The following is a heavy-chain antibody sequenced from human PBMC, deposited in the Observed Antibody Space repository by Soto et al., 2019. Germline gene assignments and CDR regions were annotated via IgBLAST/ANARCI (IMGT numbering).Heavy chain of an antibody. CDR3: ATSLSSPAARPFDS. D-gene: IGHD2-2*01. CDR2: IIPIFGTA. Sequence: GASVKVSCKASGGTFSSYAISWVRQAPGQGLEWMGGIIPIFGTANYAQKFQGRVTITADKSTSTAYMELSSLRSEDTAVYYCATSLSSPAARPFDSWGQGTPVTVSS. V-gene: IGHV1-69*06. J-gene: IGHJ4*02. CDR1: GGTFSSYA.